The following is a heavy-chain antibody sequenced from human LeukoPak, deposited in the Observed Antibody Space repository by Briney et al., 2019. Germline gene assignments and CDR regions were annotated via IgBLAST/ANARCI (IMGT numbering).Heavy chain of an antibody. D-gene: IGHD1-26*01. J-gene: IGHJ4*02. V-gene: IGHV1-18*01. CDR3: ARVFTSGGYWGQGVDY. CDR1: VYTFTSYG. Sequence: ASVKLSCKASVYTFTSYGISWVRQAPGQGLEWMGWISAYNGNTNYAQKLQGRVTMTTDPSTSTAYMELRSLRSDDTAVYYCARVFTSGGYWGQGVDYWGQGTLVTVS. CDR2: ISAYNGNT.